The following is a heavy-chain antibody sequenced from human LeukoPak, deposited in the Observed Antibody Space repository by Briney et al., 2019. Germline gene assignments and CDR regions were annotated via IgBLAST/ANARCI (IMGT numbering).Heavy chain of an antibody. D-gene: IGHD6-13*01. V-gene: IGHV4-59*11. CDR1: GGSISSHY. CDR2: IYYSGST. J-gene: IGHJ4*02. Sequence: PSETLSLTCTVSGGSISSHYWSWIRQPPGKGLEWIGYIYYSGSTNYNPSLKSRVTISVDTSKNQFSLKLSSVTAADTAVYYCARLGQAAANTKTPNFDYWGQGTLVTVSS. CDR3: ARLGQAAANTKTPNFDY.